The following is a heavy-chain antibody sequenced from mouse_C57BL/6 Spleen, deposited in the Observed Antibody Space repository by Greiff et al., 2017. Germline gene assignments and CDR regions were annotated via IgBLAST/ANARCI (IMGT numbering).Heavy chain of an antibody. V-gene: IGHV5-4*01. CDR1: GFTFSSYA. CDR3: AREGRLPHYFDY. Sequence: DVMLVESGGGLVKPGGSLKLSCAASGFTFSSYAMSWVRQTPEKRLEWVATISDGGSYTYYPDNVKGRFTISGDNAKNNLYLQMSHLKSEDTAMYYCAREGRLPHYFDYWGQGTTLTVSS. CDR2: ISDGGSYT. J-gene: IGHJ2*01. D-gene: IGHD2-2*01.